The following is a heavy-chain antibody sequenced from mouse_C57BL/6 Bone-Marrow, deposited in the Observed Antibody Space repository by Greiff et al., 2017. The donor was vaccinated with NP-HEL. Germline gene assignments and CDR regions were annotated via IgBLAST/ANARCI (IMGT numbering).Heavy chain of an antibody. CDR1: GYTFTDYY. J-gene: IGHJ4*01. Sequence: EVQLQQSGPELVKPGASVKISCKASGYTFTDYYMNWVKQSHGKSLEWIGDINPNNGGTSYNQKFKGKATLTVDKSSSTAYMELRSLTSEDSAVYYCAKGPLYYYGSSWSYAMDYWGQGTSVTVSS. V-gene: IGHV1-26*01. D-gene: IGHD1-1*01. CDR3: AKGPLYYYGSSWSYAMDY. CDR2: INPNNGGT.